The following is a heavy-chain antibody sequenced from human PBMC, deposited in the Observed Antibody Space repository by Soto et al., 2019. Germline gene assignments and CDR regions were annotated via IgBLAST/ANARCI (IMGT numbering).Heavy chain of an antibody. J-gene: IGHJ4*02. CDR1: GFTFSSYA. CDR3: AIQVATPYYFDY. V-gene: IGHV3-23*01. Sequence: GESLKISCAASGFTFSSYAMSWVRQAPGKGLEWVSAISGSGGSTYYADSVKGRFTISRDNSKNTLYLQMNSLRAEDTAVYYCAIQVATPYYFDYWGQGTLVTVSS. CDR2: ISGSGGST. D-gene: IGHD5-12*01.